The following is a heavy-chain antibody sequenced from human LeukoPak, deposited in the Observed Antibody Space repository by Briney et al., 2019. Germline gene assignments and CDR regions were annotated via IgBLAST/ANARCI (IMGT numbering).Heavy chain of an antibody. J-gene: IGHJ4*02. Sequence: PGGSLRLSCAASGFTFSSYAMHWVRQAPGKGLEWVAVISYDGSNKYYADSVKGRFTISRDNSKNTLYLQMNSLRAEDTAVYYCAKGEVDYYGSGSYYDYWGQGTLVTVSS. CDR1: GFTFSSYA. V-gene: IGHV3-30*04. D-gene: IGHD3-10*01. CDR2: ISYDGSNK. CDR3: AKGEVDYYGSGSYYDY.